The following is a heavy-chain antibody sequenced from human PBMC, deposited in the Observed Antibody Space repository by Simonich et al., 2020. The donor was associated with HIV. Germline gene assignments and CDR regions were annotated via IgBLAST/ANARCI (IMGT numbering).Heavy chain of an antibody. V-gene: IGHV4-38-2*01. CDR1: GYSIGSGYY. CDR2: IYYSGRN. Sequence: QVQLQESGPGLVQPSETLSLTCVVSGYSIGSGYYWGWIRQSPGKGLEWIGTIYYSGRNYDNPSLKSRVTISVDTSKNQFSLNLTSVTAADTAVYYCARADWESDLHWYFDLWGRGTLVTVSS. J-gene: IGHJ2*01. CDR3: ARADWESDLHWYFDL. D-gene: IGHD3-9*01.